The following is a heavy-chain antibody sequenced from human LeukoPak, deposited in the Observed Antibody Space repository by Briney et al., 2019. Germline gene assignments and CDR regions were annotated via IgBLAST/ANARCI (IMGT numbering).Heavy chain of an antibody. D-gene: IGHD3-3*01. CDR2: IYSGGST. V-gene: IGHV3-53*01. CDR1: GFTVSSNY. CDR3: ATNRRGQGFMEYHHYYYYMDV. Sequence: GGSLRLSCAASGFTVSSNYMSWVRQAPGKGLEWVSVIYSGGSTYYADSVKGRFTISRDNSKNTLYLQMNNLRAEDTAVYYCATNRRGQGFMEYHHYYYYMDVWGKGTTVTVSS. J-gene: IGHJ6*03.